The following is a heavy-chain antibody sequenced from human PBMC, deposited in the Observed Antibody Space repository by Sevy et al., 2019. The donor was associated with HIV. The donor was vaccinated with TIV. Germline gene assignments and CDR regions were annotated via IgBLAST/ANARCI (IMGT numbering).Heavy chain of an antibody. CDR3: ATGAGL. V-gene: IGHV3-7*01. Sequence: GGSLRLSCVVSGLTFSNYWMTWVRQAPGKGLEWVANIKEDGSEKYYLFSVKDRFTISRNNARNSLLLQMNSLRVDETGVYYCATGAGLWGQGTLVTVSS. J-gene: IGHJ4*02. D-gene: IGHD6-19*01. CDR1: GLTFSNYW. CDR2: IKEDGSEK.